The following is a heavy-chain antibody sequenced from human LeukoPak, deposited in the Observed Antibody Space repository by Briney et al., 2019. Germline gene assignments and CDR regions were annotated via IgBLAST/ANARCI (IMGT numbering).Heavy chain of an antibody. CDR1: GGTFSSYA. D-gene: IGHD1-26*01. J-gene: IGHJ3*02. CDR2: IIPIFGTA. CDR3: ARDSGVGATVRAFDI. V-gene: IGHV1-69*05. Sequence: ASVKVSCKASGGTFSSYAISWVRQAPGQGLEWMGGIIPIFGTANYAQKFQGRVTITTDKSTSTAYMELSSLRSEDTAVYYCARDSGVGATVRAFDIWGQGTMVTVSS.